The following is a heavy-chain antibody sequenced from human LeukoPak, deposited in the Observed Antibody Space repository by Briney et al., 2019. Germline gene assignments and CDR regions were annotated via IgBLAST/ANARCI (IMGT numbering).Heavy chain of an antibody. CDR3: ARDITFGGVIVIGY. Sequence: PSETLSLTCTVSGGSIISSSYYWGWIRQPPGKGLEWIGNIYYSGSTYYNPSLKSRLTISVDTSKNQFSLKLSSVTAADTAFYYCARDITFGGVIVIGYWGQGTLVTVSS. J-gene: IGHJ4*02. CDR2: IYYSGST. CDR1: GGSIISSSYY. V-gene: IGHV4-39*07. D-gene: IGHD3-16*02.